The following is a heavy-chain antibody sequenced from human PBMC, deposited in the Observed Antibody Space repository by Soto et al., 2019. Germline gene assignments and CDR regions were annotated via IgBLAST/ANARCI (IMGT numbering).Heavy chain of an antibody. Sequence: PSETLSLTCTVSGGSISSSSYYWGWIRQPPGKGLEWIGSIYYSGSTYYNPSLKSRVTISVDTSKNQFSLKLSSVTAADTAVYYCARLPPGSRPFYWGQGTLVTVSS. CDR3: ARLPPGSRPFY. V-gene: IGHV4-39*01. CDR1: GGSISSSSYY. CDR2: IYYSGST. D-gene: IGHD3-10*01. J-gene: IGHJ4*02.